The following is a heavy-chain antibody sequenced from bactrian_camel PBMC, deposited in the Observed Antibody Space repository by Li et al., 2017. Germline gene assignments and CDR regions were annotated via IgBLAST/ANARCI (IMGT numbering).Heavy chain of an antibody. Sequence: QLESGGGLVQPGGSLRLSCAASGFTSSNYYMTWVRQAPGKGLEWVSSFYSDGINQYYAEPVKGRFTISRDNAKNTVALQMNNLKSEDTALYYCARTTWGNQWYFDYWGQGTQVTVS. CDR2: FYSDGINQ. D-gene: IGHD5*01. J-gene: IGHJ4*01. V-gene: IGHV3-2*01. CDR1: GFTSSNYY. CDR3: ARTTWGNQWYFDY.